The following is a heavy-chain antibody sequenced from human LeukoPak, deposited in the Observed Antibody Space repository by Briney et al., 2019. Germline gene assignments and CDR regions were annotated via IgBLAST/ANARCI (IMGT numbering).Heavy chain of an antibody. CDR2: ISYDGSNK. CDR1: GFTFSSYA. D-gene: IGHD5-18*01. J-gene: IGHJ6*03. V-gene: IGHV3-30*07. CDR3: ARVWIQLWLPYYYYYMDV. Sequence: PGRSLRLSCAASGFTFSSYAMHWVRQAPGKGLEWVAVISYDGSNKYYADSVKGRFTISRDNSKNTLYLQMNSLRAEDTAVYYCARVWIQLWLPYYYYYMDVWGKGTTVTVSS.